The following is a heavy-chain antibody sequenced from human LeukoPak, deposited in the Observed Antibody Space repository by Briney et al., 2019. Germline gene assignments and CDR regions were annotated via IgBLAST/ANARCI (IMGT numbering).Heavy chain of an antibody. CDR1: GYTFTSYG. Sequence: GASVKASCKASGYTFTSYGISWVRQAPGQGLEWMGRIIPILGIANYAQKFQGRVTITADKSASTAYVELSSLRSEDTAVYYCASPKFDYWGQGTLVTVSS. CDR2: IIPILGIA. V-gene: IGHV1-69*04. J-gene: IGHJ4*02. CDR3: ASPKFDY.